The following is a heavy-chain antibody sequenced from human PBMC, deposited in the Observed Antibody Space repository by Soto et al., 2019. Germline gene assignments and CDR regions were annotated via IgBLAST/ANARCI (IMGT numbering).Heavy chain of an antibody. CDR1: GFTLSDYW. J-gene: IGHJ4*02. V-gene: IGHV3-7*01. CDR2: IKQDGEKT. D-gene: IGHD4-17*01. Sequence: GGSLRLSCTASGFTLSDYWMSWVRQAPGKGLEWVADIKQDGEKTYYVASVKGRFTISRDNAEKSLHLQMNSLTAEDTAIYYCSRDLNYGHDYWGQGTLVTVSS. CDR3: SRDLNYGHDY.